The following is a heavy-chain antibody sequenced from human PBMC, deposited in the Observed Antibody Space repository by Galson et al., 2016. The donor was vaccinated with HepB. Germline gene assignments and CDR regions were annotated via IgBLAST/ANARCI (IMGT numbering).Heavy chain of an antibody. D-gene: IGHD6-19*01. Sequence: SLRLPCAASAFTFSNYGMQWVRKAPCKGLAWVAGIWTGGAIKYYGASEKGRFTISRDNSKNTLYLKMNSLRAEDTAVYYCAKSKGGVWSYYFDYWGQGTLVTVSS. J-gene: IGHJ4*02. CDR3: AKSKGGVWSYYFDY. CDR2: IWTGGAIK. V-gene: IGHV3-33*06. CDR1: AFTFSNYG.